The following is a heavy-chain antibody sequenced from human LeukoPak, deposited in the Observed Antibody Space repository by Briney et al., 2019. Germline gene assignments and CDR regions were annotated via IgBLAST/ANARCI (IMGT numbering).Heavy chain of an antibody. V-gene: IGHV1-18*01. CDR3: ARLPQTGYSNGWHYLPNFDY. D-gene: IGHD6-19*01. J-gene: IGHJ4*02. CDR1: GYTFTDYG. Sequence: ASVKVSCKATGYTFTDYGISWVRQAPGQGLEWMGLILADNGNTNYAQKLQGRVTMTTDTSTTTAFMEPRSLRSDDTAVYYCARLPQTGYSNGWHYLPNFDYWGQGTLVTVSS. CDR2: ILADNGNT.